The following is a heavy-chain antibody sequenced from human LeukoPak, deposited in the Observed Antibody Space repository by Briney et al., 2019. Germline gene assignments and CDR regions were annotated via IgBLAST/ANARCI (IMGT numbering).Heavy chain of an antibody. CDR2: INHSGST. Sequence: SETLSLTCAVYGGSFSGYYWSWIRQPPGKGLEWIGEINHSGSTNYNPSLKSRVTISVDTSKNQFSLKLSSVTAADTAVYYCARRAPYDYVWGSYRYFDYWAREPWSPSPQ. CDR3: ARRAPYDYVWGSYRYFDY. V-gene: IGHV4-34*01. J-gene: IGHJ4*02. CDR1: GGSFSGYY. D-gene: IGHD3-16*02.